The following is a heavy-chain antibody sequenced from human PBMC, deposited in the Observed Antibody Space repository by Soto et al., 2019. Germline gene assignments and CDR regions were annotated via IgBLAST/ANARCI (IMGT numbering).Heavy chain of an antibody. CDR1: GFSFSTSGVG. CDR2: IYWNDDK. D-gene: IGHD3-10*01. V-gene: IGHV2-5*01. J-gene: IGHJ5*02. Sequence: QITLKESGPTLVKPAQTLTLTCTFSGFSFSTSGVGVGWIRQPPGKALEWLALIYWNDDKRYSPSLRTRLTITKDTSKNHVFLTMTNMDPVDTATYYCVSGSFPNWFDPWGQGTLVIVSS. CDR3: VSGSFPNWFDP.